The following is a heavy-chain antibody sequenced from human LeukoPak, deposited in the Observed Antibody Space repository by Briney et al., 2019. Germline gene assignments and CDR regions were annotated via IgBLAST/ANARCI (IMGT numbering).Heavy chain of an antibody. CDR1: GFTFSTYV. CDR3: AKDVDFDWLTDY. V-gene: IGHV3-64*04. D-gene: IGHD3-9*01. CDR2: ISSNGDNT. Sequence: GGSLRLSCSVSGFTFSTYVMHWVRQAPGKGLEYVSAISSNGDNTYYADSVKGRFTISRDNSKNTLYLQMNSLRAEDTAVYYCAKDVDFDWLTDYWGQGTLVTVSS. J-gene: IGHJ4*02.